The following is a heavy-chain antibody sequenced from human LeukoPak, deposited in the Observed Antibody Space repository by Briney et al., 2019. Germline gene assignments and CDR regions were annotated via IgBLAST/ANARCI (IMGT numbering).Heavy chain of an antibody. D-gene: IGHD5-12*01. CDR2: IDDDGSDT. CDR3: ARAGTAGSVDF. V-gene: IGHV3-7*01. CDR1: GLTFSTYW. J-gene: IGHJ4*02. Sequence: RGSLRLSCAVSGLTFSTYWMSWVRQAPRKGLEWMAYIDDDGSDTYYVDTVKGRIAISKDNAKNSLCFQRNSLRAEDTSVYYWARAGTAGSVDFWGQGTLVTVSS.